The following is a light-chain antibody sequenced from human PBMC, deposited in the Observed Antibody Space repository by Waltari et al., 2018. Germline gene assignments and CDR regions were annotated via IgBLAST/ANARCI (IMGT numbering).Light chain of an antibody. J-gene: IGKJ1*01. CDR2: FGS. Sequence: IVVTQSPLSLPVTPGEPASISCRTSQSLLHCNGYNYLDWYLQKPGQSPQLLIYFGSNLASGVPGRFSGSGSGTDFTLKISRVEAEDVGVYYCMQSLRALWTFGQGTKVEIK. CDR1: QSLLHCNGYNY. V-gene: IGKV2-28*01. CDR3: MQSLRALWT.